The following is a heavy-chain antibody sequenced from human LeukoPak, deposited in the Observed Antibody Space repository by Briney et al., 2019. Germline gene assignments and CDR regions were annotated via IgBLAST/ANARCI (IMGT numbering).Heavy chain of an antibody. J-gene: IGHJ4*02. Sequence: GSLRLSCAASGFTVSSNYMSWVRQPPDKGLEWIGEVFHSGSTNYNPSLKSRVTISVDKSKNQFSLKLNSVTAADTAVYYCARFGIAVAGTREDYWGQGTLVTVSS. CDR1: GFTVSSNY. D-gene: IGHD6-19*01. V-gene: IGHV4-4*02. CDR2: VFHSGST. CDR3: ARFGIAVAGTREDY.